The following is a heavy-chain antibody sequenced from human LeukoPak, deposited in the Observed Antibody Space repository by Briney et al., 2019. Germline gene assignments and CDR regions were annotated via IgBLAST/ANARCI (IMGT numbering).Heavy chain of an antibody. J-gene: IGHJ4*02. D-gene: IGHD5-18*01. CDR1: GFTFSSYA. Sequence: GGSLRLSCAASGFTFSSYAMHWVRQAPGKGLEWVAVISYDGSNKYYADSVKGRFTISRDNSKNTLYLQMNSLRAEDTAVYYCARDDFILYSYGPRPFDYWGQGTLVTVSS. CDR3: ARDDFILYSYGPRPFDY. V-gene: IGHV3-30-3*01. CDR2: ISYDGSNK.